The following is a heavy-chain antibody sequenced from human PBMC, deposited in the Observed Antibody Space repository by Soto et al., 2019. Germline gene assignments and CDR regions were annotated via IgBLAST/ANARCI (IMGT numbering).Heavy chain of an antibody. V-gene: IGHV1-18*01. CDR1: GYTFTSYG. CDR2: ISAYNGNT. J-gene: IGHJ1*01. Sequence: ASVKVSCKASGYTFTSYGISWVRQAPGQGLEWMGWISAYNGNTNYAQKLQGRVTMTTDTSTSTAYMELRSLRSDDTAVYYCARGPISYYDILTGPVGYIQFWGQGILVTVSS. D-gene: IGHD3-9*01. CDR3: ARGPISYYDILTGPVGYIQF.